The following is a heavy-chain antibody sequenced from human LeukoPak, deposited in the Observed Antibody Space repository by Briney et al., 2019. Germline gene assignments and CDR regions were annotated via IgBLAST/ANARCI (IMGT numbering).Heavy chain of an antibody. CDR1: GGSISSYY. V-gene: IGHV4-59*01. J-gene: IGHJ4*02. CDR3: ARAPPWWELPSYFDY. Sequence: SETLSLTCTVSGGSISSYYWSWIRQPPGKGLEWIGYIYYSGSTNYNPSLKSRVTISADTSKNQFSLKLSSVTAADTAVYYCARAPPWWELPSYFDYWGQGTLVTVSS. D-gene: IGHD1-26*01. CDR2: IYYSGST.